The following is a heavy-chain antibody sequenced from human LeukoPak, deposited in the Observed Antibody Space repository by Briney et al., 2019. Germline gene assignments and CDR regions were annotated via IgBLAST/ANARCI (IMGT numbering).Heavy chain of an antibody. Sequence: ASVKVSCKASGYTFTSYGISWVRQAPGQGLEWMGWINSYNGNTNYAQNLQGRVAMATDTSTSTAYMELRSLRSDDTAVYYCARGAAAADTAVDYWGQGTLVTVSS. V-gene: IGHV1-18*01. CDR1: GYTFTSYG. D-gene: IGHD6-13*01. J-gene: IGHJ4*02. CDR2: INSYNGNT. CDR3: ARGAAAADTAVDY.